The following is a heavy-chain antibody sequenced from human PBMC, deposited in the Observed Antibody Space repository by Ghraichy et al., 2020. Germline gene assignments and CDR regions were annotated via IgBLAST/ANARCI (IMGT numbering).Heavy chain of an antibody. CDR2: ISPYNGRT. V-gene: IGHV1-18*01. D-gene: IGHD2-21*01. Sequence: ASVKVSCKASGYIFTSCGITWVRQAPGQGLEWMGWISPYNGRTKYAQKLQGRVSMTADTSTETAYMELRSLISDDTAVYYCARDSMDGDGNSCYYNWGQGTLVTVSS. CDR3: ARDSMDGDGNSCYYN. J-gene: IGHJ4*02. CDR1: GYIFTSCG.